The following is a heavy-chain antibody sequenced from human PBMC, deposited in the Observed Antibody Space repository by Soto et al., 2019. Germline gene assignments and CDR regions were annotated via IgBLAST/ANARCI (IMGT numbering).Heavy chain of an antibody. CDR2: INSDGSST. V-gene: IGHV3-74*01. D-gene: IGHD3-9*01. CDR1: GFTFSSYW. CDR3: ARDATYYDILTGSLPDY. J-gene: IGHJ4*02. Sequence: PGGSLRLSCAASGFTFSSYWMHWVRQAPGKGLVWVSRINSDGSSTSYADSVKGRFTISRDNAKNTLYLQMNSLRAEDTAVYYCARDATYYDILTGSLPDYWGQGTLVTVSS.